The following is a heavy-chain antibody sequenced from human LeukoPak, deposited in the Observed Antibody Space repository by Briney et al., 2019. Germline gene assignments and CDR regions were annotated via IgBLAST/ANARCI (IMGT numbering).Heavy chain of an antibody. CDR1: GGSFSCYY. V-gene: IGHV4-34*01. J-gene: IGHJ5*02. D-gene: IGHD3-3*01. Sequence: PSETLSLTCAVYGGSFSCYYWSWIRQPPGKGLEWIGEINHSGSTNYNPSLKSRVTISVDTSKNQFSLKLSSVTAADTAVYYCARGDTTIFGVVIGWFDPWGQGTLVTVSS. CDR2: INHSGST. CDR3: ARGDTTIFGVVIGWFDP.